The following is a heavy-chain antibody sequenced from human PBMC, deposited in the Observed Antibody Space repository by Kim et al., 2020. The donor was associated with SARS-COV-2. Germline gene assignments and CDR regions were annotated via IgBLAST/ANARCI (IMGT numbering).Heavy chain of an antibody. D-gene: IGHD6-19*01. Sequence: NYTPSLKRRVTISVNTSKTQFSRRLSSVTAADTAVYYCARDLDSSGTFDYWGQGTLVTVSS. V-gene: IGHV4-59*01. J-gene: IGHJ4*02. CDR3: ARDLDSSGTFDY.